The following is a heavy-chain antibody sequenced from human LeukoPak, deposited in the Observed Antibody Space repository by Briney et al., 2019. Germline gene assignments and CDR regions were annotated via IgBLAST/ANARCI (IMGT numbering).Heavy chain of an antibody. J-gene: IGHJ4*02. CDR3: ARVTRCSGGSCYSYYFDY. CDR1: GGSISSGSYY. Sequence: TLSLTCTVSGGSISSGSYYWSWIRQPAGKGLEWIGRIYTSGSTNYNPSLKSRVTISVDTSKNQFSLKLSSVTAADTAVYYCARVTRCSGGSCYSYYFDYWGQGTLVTVSS. V-gene: IGHV4-61*02. D-gene: IGHD2-15*01. CDR2: IYTSGST.